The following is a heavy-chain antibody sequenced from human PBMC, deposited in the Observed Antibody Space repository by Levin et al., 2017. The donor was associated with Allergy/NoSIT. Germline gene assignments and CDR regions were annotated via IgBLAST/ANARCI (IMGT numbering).Heavy chain of an antibody. CDR2: INPSGGST. D-gene: IGHD2-15*01. CDR3: ARDGYCSGGRCPFDY. J-gene: IGHJ4*02. Sequence: ASVKVSCKASGYTFTSYYMHWVRQAPGQGLEWMGIINPSGGSTSYAQKFQGRVTMTRETSTRTVNMELSSLRSEDTAVYYCARDGYCSGGRCPFDYWGQGPLVTVSS. CDR1: GYTFTSYY. V-gene: IGHV1-46*01.